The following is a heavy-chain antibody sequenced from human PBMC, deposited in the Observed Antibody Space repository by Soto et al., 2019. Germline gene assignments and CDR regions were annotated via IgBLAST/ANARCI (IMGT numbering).Heavy chain of an antibody. D-gene: IGHD2-15*01. CDR2: INHSGST. Sequence: SETLSLTCAVYGGSFSGYYWSWIRQPPGKGLEWIGEINHSGSTNYNPSLKSRVTISVDTSKNQFSLKLSSVTAADTAVYYCARTGYCSGGSCYSHYYYYMDVWGKGTTVTVSS. CDR3: ARTGYCSGGSCYSHYYYYMDV. V-gene: IGHV4-34*01. J-gene: IGHJ6*03. CDR1: GGSFSGYY.